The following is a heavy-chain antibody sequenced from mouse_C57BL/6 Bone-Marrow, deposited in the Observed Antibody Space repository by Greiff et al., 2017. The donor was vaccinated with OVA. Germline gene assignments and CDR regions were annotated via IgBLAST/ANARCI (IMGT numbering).Heavy chain of an antibody. Sequence: VQLKQSGPELVKPGASVKISCKASGYTFTDYYMNWVKQSHGKSLEWIGDINPNNGGTSYNQKFKGKATLTVDKSSSTAYMELRSLTSEDSAVYYCARLWFYAMDYWGQGTSVTVSS. J-gene: IGHJ4*01. D-gene: IGHD2-2*01. CDR1: GYTFTDYY. CDR2: INPNNGGT. CDR3: ARLWFYAMDY. V-gene: IGHV1-26*01.